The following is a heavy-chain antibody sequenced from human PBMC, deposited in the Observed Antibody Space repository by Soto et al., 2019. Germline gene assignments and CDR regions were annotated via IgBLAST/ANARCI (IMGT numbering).Heavy chain of an antibody. D-gene: IGHD3-9*01. Sequence: PSETLSLTCTVSGGSISSYYWSWIRQPPGKGLEWIGYIYYSGSTNYNPSHKSRVNISVDTSKNQFSMKLSSVTASVTAVYYCARHKILDYDILTGYLGGAFDIWGQGTMVTVSS. V-gene: IGHV4-59*08. CDR1: GGSISSYY. CDR3: ARHKILDYDILTGYLGGAFDI. J-gene: IGHJ3*02. CDR2: IYYSGST.